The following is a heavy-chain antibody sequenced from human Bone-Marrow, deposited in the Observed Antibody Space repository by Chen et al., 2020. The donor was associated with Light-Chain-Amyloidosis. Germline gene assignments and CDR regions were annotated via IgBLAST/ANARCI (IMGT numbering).Heavy chain of an antibody. D-gene: IGHD5-18*01. CDR3: ARVGIQGMTFERYNYYYYMDV. V-gene: IGHV3-30-3*01. Sequence: QVQLVESGGGVVQPGRTLGLSCAASGCTLSSYAINWVRQAPGKGLEWVAFISNDGSTKYYSDSVKGRFTISRDNSKNTLSLQMNSLRAEDTAVYYSARVGIQGMTFERYNYYYYMDVWGKGTTVTVSS. CDR2: ISNDGSTK. J-gene: IGHJ6*03. CDR1: GCTLSSYA.